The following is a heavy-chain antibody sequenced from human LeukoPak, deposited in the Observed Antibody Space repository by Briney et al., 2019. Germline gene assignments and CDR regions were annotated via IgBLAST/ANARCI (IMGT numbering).Heavy chain of an antibody. J-gene: IGHJ1*01. CDR1: GFTFSSYA. D-gene: IGHD6-19*01. V-gene: IGHV3-33*08. CDR2: IWYDGSNK. CDR3: TRDIRGYSGGWYLPSGYFQH. Sequence: GWSLRLSCAASGFTFSSYAMHWVRRAPGKGLEWVAVIWYDGSNKYNADSVKGRFTISRDNSKNTLYLQMNSLRAEDTAVYYCTRDIRGYSGGWYLPSGYFQHWGQGTLVTVSS.